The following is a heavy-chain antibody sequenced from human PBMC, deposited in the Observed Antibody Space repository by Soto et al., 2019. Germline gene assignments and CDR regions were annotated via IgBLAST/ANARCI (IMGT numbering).Heavy chain of an antibody. CDR1: GYTFTSYG. Sequence: GASVKVSCKASGYTFTSYGISWVRQAPGQGLEWMGWISAYNGNTNYAQKLQGRVTMTTDTSKNQFSLKLSSVTAADTAVYYCAREQFRDGYNLPFDYWGQGTLVTVSS. D-gene: IGHD1-1*01. CDR2: ISAYNGNT. CDR3: AREQFRDGYNLPFDY. V-gene: IGHV1-18*01. J-gene: IGHJ4*02.